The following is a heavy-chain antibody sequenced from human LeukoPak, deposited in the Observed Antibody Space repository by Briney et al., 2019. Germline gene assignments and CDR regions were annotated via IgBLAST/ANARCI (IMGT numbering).Heavy chain of an antibody. Sequence: GGSLRLSCAASGFTFSSYAMSWVRQAPGKGLEWVSVISGRGTSTYYADSVEGRFTISRDNSKNTLYLQMNSLRAEDTAVYYCAKSGQLWSPFDYWGQGTLVTVSS. CDR1: GFTFSSYA. D-gene: IGHD5-18*01. CDR2: ISGRGTST. CDR3: AKSGQLWSPFDY. J-gene: IGHJ4*02. V-gene: IGHV3-23*01.